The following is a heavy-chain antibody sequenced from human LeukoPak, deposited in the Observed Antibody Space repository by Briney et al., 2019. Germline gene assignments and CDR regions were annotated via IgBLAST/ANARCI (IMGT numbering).Heavy chain of an antibody. D-gene: IGHD4-11*01. CDR3: ARGPDYSNYLNWFDP. J-gene: IGHJ5*02. V-gene: IGHV1-69*02. Sequence: ASVKXSCKASGGTFISYTISWVRQAPGQGLEWMGRIIPILGIANYAQKFQGRVTITADKSTSTAYMELSSLRSEVTAVHYCARGPDYSNYLNWFDPWRQGTLVTVSS. CDR2: IIPILGIA. CDR1: GGTFISYT.